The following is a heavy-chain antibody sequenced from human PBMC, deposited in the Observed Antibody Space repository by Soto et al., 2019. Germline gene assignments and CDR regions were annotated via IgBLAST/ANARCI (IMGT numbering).Heavy chain of an antibody. J-gene: IGHJ4*02. CDR1: GFTFSSYA. CDR3: AKSTDRIEVAGIPDY. D-gene: IGHD6-19*01. CDR2: ISGSGGST. Sequence: GGSLRLSCAASGFTFSSYAMSWVRQAPGKGLEWVSAISGSGGSTYYADSVKGRFTISRDNSKNTLYLQMNRLRAEDTAVYYCAKSTDRIEVAGIPDYWGQGTLVTVSS. V-gene: IGHV3-23*01.